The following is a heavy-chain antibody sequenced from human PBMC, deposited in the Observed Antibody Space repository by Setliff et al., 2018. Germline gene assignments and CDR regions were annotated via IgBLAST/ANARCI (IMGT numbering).Heavy chain of an antibody. D-gene: IGHD3-22*01. J-gene: IGHJ4*02. CDR2: ISGYNGYT. CDR1: GYTFAKYG. CDR3: ARGRYFESSSYYFPFDY. V-gene: IGHV1-18*01. Sequence: ASVKVSCKAFGYTFAKYGTSWVQQAPGQGLEWMGWISGYNGYTVYAQKLQGRVTLTTDTSTGTAYMEVRSLRSDDTAIYYCARGRYFESSSYYFPFDYWGLGTLVTVSS.